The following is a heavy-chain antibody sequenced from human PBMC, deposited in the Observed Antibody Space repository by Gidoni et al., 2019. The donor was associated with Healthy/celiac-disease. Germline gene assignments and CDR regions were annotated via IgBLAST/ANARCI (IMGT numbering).Heavy chain of an antibody. CDR2: ISSNGGST. Sequence: EVPLVEAGGGLVQPGGSLRLSCAASGFTFSSYAMHWGRQAPGKGLDYVSAISSNGGSTYYADSVKGRFTISRDNSKNTLYLQMSSLRAEDTAVYYCVKGGVDWLLLDYWGQGTLVTVSS. CDR3: VKGGVDWLLLDY. D-gene: IGHD3-9*01. J-gene: IGHJ4*02. V-gene: IGHV3-64D*06. CDR1: GFTFSSYA.